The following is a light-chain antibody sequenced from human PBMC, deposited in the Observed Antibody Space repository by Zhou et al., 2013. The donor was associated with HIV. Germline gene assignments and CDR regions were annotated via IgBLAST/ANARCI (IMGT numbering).Light chain of an antibody. CDR2: DAS. CDR3: QQYGSSLFT. CDR1: QSVSSSY. V-gene: IGKV3-20*01. J-gene: IGKJ3*01. Sequence: IVLTQSPDTLSLSPGERVTLSCRASQSVSSSYLAWYQQRPGQAPRLLIYDASTRATGIPDRFSGSGSGTDFTLTISRLEPEDFAVYYCQQYGSSLFTFGPGTKVDI.